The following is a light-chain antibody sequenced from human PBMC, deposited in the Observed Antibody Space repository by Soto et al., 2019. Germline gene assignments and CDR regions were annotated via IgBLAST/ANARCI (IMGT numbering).Light chain of an antibody. Sequence: DIQMTQSPSTLSASVGDKVTITCRASQIIGDYLAWYQQKPGKAPVLLIYRAYTLESGVPSRFSGRVSGTEFTLTISSLQPDDFATYYCQQYGVYYPRTFGGGTKVEI. CDR3: QQYGVYYPRT. J-gene: IGKJ4*01. CDR1: QIIGDY. V-gene: IGKV1-5*03. CDR2: RAY.